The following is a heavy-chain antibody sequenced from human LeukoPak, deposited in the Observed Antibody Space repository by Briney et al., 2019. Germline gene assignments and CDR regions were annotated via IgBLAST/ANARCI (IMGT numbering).Heavy chain of an antibody. J-gene: IGHJ5*02. CDR3: ASRRGSA. CDR2: INHIGST. CDR1: GGSISGYY. Sequence: SETLSLSCTVSGGSISGYYWSWIRQPPGKGLEWIGEINHIGSTNYNPSLKSRVTISVDTSKNQFSLKLSSVTAADTTVYYGASRRGSAWGEGKLVTASS. D-gene: IGHD3-16*01. V-gene: IGHV4-34*01.